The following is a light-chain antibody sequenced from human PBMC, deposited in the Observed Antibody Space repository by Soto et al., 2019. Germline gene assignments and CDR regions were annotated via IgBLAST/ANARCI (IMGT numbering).Light chain of an antibody. CDR3: QQYDNLPFT. V-gene: IGKV1-33*01. CDR2: DAS. Sequence: DIQMTQSPSSLSASVGDRVTITCHASQDISNYLNWYQQKPGKAPKLLIYDASNLETGVPSRFSGSGSGTDFTFTISSLQPEYIATDYCQQYDNLPFTFGPGTKVDIK. CDR1: QDISNY. J-gene: IGKJ3*01.